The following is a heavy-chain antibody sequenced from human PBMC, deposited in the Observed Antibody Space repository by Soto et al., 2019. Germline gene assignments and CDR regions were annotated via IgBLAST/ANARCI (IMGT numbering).Heavy chain of an antibody. CDR3: ARGRRGYSSSWYDY. J-gene: IGHJ4*02. D-gene: IGHD6-13*01. Sequence: PLETLSLTCAVYTGSFSGYSWSWIRQPPGKGLEWIGEINHSGSINYNPSLKSRVTISVDTSKNQFSLKLSSVTAADTAVYYCARGRRGYSSSWYDYWGQGTLVTVSS. CDR2: INHSGSI. V-gene: IGHV4-34*01. CDR1: TGSFSGYS.